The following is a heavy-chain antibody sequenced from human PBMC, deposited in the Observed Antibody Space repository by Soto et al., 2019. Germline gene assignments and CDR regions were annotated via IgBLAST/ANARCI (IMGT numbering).Heavy chain of an antibody. J-gene: IGHJ4*02. CDR2: LSGSSNYV. CDR1: GFTFSSYS. V-gene: IGHV3-21*01. Sequence: GGSLRLSCAASGFTFSSYSMNWVRQAPGKGLEWVSSLSGSSNYVYYADSVKGRFTISRDNAKNSLYLQMNDLTAEDTAVYYCARDLGYSYGRCLDYWGQGTLVTVSS. D-gene: IGHD5-18*01. CDR3: ARDLGYSYGRCLDY.